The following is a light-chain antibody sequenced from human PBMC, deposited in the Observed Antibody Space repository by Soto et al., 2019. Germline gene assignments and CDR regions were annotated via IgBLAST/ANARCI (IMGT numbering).Light chain of an antibody. CDR2: GAS. V-gene: IGKV3-15*01. J-gene: IGKJ1*01. Sequence: EIVMTQSPATLSVSPGERATLSCRASQSVSSNLAWYQQKPGQAPRLLIYGASTRATGIPARFSGSGSGTELTLTISSLQSEDFAVYYCQHHNNWPRTFGQGTKVEIQ. CDR3: QHHNNWPRT. CDR1: QSVSSN.